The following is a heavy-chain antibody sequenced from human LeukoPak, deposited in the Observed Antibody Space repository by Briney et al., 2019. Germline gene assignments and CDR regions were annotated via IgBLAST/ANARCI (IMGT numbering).Heavy chain of an antibody. CDR1: GYSFTDYY. J-gene: IGHJ3*01. Sequence: ASVKVSCKASGYSFTDYYMHWVRQAPGQGLEWMGWINPNSGGTNYAQKFQGRVTMTRDTSISTAYMELNRLRSDDTAVYYCDLWEIVHYAFDFWGQGTMVTVSS. V-gene: IGHV1-2*02. D-gene: IGHD5-12*01. CDR3: DLWEIVHYAFDF. CDR2: INPNSGGT.